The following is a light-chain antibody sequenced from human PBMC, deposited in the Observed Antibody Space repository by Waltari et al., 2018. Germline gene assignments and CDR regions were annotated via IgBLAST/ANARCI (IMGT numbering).Light chain of an antibody. CDR1: QYIGGY. CDR2: GSS. V-gene: IGKV1-39*01. Sequence: DIQMTQSPSSLSASVGDTVTISCRPSQYIGGYLNWYPLKAGKAPKLLIAGSSRLQGGVPSRFSGSGSVTDFTLTISSLHSDDFAIYVCQQSFNPPWTFGQGTKVDI. J-gene: IGKJ1*01. CDR3: QQSFNPPWT.